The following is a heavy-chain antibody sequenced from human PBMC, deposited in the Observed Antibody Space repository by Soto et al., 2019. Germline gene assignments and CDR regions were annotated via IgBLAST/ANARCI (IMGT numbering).Heavy chain of an antibody. D-gene: IGHD3-10*01. J-gene: IGHJ4*02. Sequence: SETLSLTCTVSGDSISSGNYYWSWIRQNPGKGLEWIGYIFHSGSTNYNPSLKSRVTISVDKSKNQFSLKLSSVTAADTAVYYCARITARPVTFFDYWGQGTLVTVSS. CDR2: IFHSGST. CDR1: GDSISSGNYY. V-gene: IGHV4-31*09. CDR3: ARITARPVTFFDY.